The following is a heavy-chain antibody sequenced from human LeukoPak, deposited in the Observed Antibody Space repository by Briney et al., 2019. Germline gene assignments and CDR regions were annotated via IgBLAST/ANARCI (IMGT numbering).Heavy chain of an antibody. CDR3: ARHCCSAPSRRVFDI. V-gene: IGHV4-39*01. D-gene: IGHD2-15*01. CDR1: GGSIISSDYH. Sequence: SETLSLTCTVSGGSIISSDYHWGWVRQPPGKGLEWIGTISYSGNTDYNPSLRSRVTISVDTSNNQFSLRLGSVTAADTAVYHCARHCCSAPSRRVFDIWGQGTMVTVSS. J-gene: IGHJ3*02. CDR2: ISYSGNT.